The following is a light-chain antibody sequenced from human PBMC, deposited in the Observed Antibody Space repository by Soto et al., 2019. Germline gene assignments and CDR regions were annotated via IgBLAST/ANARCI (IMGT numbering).Light chain of an antibody. CDR3: QSWGGGVHWV. V-gene: IGLV4-69*01. Sequence: QSVLSQSPSASASLGASVKFTCSRTSGHSTYAVSWHQHPPHKGPRLLMIVNSDGSHTKGDGIPDRFSGSSSGADRYLTISSLQSEDEGDYYCQSWGGGVHWVFGGGTKVTVL. CDR2: VNSDGSH. J-gene: IGLJ3*02. CDR1: SGHSTYA.